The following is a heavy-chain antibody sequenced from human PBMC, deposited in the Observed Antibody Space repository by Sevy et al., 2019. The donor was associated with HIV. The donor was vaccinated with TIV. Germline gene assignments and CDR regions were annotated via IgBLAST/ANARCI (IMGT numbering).Heavy chain of an antibody. J-gene: IGHJ3*02. CDR2: IYSGDST. CDR3: ARLSVYYYDSSGYYTTGHAFDI. V-gene: IGHV3-53*01. D-gene: IGHD3-22*01. CDR1: GFSVSNSY. Sequence: GGSLRLSCAASGFSVSNSYMSWVRQAPGKGLQWVSVIYSGDSTYYTDSVKGRFPISRDNSKNTLYLQMNSLRAEDTAVYYCARLSVYYYDSSGYYTTGHAFDIWGQGTMVTVSS.